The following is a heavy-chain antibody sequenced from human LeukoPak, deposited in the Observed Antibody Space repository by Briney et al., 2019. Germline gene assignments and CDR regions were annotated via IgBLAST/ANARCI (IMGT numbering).Heavy chain of an antibody. CDR1: EYGFTNYY. V-gene: IGHV1-46*01. D-gene: IGHD4-17*01. CDR3: AREETTTVTKNFDY. CDR2: IQFSGGTT. Sequence: GASVKVSCKASEYGFTNYYIHWVRQAPGQGLEWMGAIQFSGGTTTYAQKFQGRVTMTRDTSTNTVYMELNSLRSDDTAVYYCAREETTTVTKNFDYWGQGTLVTVSS. J-gene: IGHJ4*02.